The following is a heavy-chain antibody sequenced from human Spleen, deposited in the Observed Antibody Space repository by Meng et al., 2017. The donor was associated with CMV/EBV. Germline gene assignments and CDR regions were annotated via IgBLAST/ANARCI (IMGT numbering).Heavy chain of an antibody. V-gene: IGHV3-21*01. D-gene: IGHD3-3*01. J-gene: IGHJ4*02. CDR3: ARDFRSGYADY. CDR1: GFTFSNYD. CDR2: ISGSSSYI. Sequence: GGSLKISCAASGFTFSNYDMNWVRQAPGKGLEWVLVISGSSSYIYYADSVNDRFTVSRDNAKNSLYLQMNSLRAEDTAVYYCARDFRSGYADYWGQGALVTVSS.